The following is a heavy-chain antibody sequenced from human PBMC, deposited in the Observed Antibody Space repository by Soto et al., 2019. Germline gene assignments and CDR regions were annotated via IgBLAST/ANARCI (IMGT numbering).Heavy chain of an antibody. CDR1: GASMSNYY. Sequence: SETLSLTCSVSGASMSNYYWTWLRPPAGKGLEWIGRIYSSGGTHYNPSLKSRVTISLDTSKNQFSLRLNSVTAADTAVYYCARDSHSYDFNWFDPWGQGTLVTVSS. CDR3: ARDSHSYDFNWFDP. V-gene: IGHV4-4*07. CDR2: IYSSGGT. D-gene: IGHD3-3*01. J-gene: IGHJ5*02.